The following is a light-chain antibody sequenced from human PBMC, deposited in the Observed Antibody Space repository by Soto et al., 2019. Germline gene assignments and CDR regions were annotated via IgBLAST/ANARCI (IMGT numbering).Light chain of an antibody. CDR2: GAS. Sequence: EIVMTQSPATLSVSPGETATLSCRASQGISRTLAWYQLKSGQAPRLLFYGASTRATGVPARFSGSGSGTEFTLTISSLQSEDSALYYCQQYNNWPRTFGQGAKVEIK. J-gene: IGKJ1*01. CDR3: QQYNNWPRT. CDR1: QGISRT. V-gene: IGKV3-15*01.